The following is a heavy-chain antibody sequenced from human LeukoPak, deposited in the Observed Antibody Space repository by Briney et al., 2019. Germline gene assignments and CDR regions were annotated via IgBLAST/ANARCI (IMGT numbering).Heavy chain of an antibody. V-gene: IGHV1-24*01. CDR1: GYTLTELS. D-gene: IGHD5/OR15-5a*01. CDR2: FDPEDGET. CDR3: TRDIGVSKFDY. J-gene: IGHJ4*02. Sequence: ASVKVSCKVSGYTLTELSMHWVRQAPGKGLEWMGGFDPEDGETIYAQKFQGRVTMITDTSTSTAYMEVRGLTSDDTAVYYCTRDIGVSKFDYWGQGTLVTVSS.